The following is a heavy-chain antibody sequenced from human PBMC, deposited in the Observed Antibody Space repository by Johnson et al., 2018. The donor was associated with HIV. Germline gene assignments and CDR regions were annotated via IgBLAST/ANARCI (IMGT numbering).Heavy chain of an antibody. CDR3: ASPYSYGLDDAFDI. CDR2: IIGGST. V-gene: IGHV3-38*03. CDR1: GFTVSSNE. Sequence: VQLVESGGGLVQPGGSLRLSCAASGFTVSSNEMSWVRQAPGKGLEWVSSIIGGSTYYADSVKGRFNISSYNAKKSLYLQMNSLRAEDTAVYYCASPYSYGLDDAFDIWGQGTMVTVSS. D-gene: IGHD5-18*01. J-gene: IGHJ3*02.